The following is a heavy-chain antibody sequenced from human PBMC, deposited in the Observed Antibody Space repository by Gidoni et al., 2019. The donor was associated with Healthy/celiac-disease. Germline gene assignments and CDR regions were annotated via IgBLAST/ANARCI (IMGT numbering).Heavy chain of an antibody. CDR1: GYSFTSYW. CDR2: IYPGDSDT. CDR3: ARLLVPAAISFSEYWYFDL. D-gene: IGHD2-2*01. Sequence: EVQLVQSGAEVKKPGESLKISCKGSGYSFTSYWIGWVRTMPGKGLEWMGIIYPGDSDTRYSPSFQGQVTISADKSISTAYLQWSSLKASDTAMYYCARLLVPAAISFSEYWYFDLWGRGTLVTVSS. V-gene: IGHV5-51*01. J-gene: IGHJ2*01.